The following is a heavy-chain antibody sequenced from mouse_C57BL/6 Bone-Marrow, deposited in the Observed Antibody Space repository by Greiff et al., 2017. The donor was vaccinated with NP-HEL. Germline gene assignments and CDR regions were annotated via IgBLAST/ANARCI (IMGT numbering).Heavy chain of an antibody. CDR3: ASPYDYDVAWFAY. Sequence: EVQLVESGGDLVKPGGSLKLSCAASGFTFSSYGMSWVRQTPDKRLEWVATISSGGSYTNYPDSVKGRFTLSRDNAKNTLYLQMSSLKSEDTAMYYCASPYDYDVAWFAYWGQGTRVTVSA. D-gene: IGHD2-4*01. V-gene: IGHV5-6*01. J-gene: IGHJ3*01. CDR2: ISSGGSYT. CDR1: GFTFSSYG.